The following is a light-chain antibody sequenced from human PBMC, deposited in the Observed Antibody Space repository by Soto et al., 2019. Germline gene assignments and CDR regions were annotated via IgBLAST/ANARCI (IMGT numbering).Light chain of an antibody. CDR1: SSDVGGYNY. CDR3: SSSKSKSTYV. CDR2: DVS. V-gene: IGLV2-14*03. Sequence: QSVLTQPASVSGSPGQSITISGTGTSSDVGGYNYVSWYQQHPGKAPKLMIYDVSNRPSGVSNRFSGSKSGNTASLTISGLQAEDEADYYCSSSKSKSTYVFGSGNKVTVL. J-gene: IGLJ1*01.